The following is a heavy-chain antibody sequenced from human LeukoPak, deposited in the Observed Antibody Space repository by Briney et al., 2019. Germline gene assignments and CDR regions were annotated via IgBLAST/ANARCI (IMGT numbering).Heavy chain of an antibody. CDR3: ARVWFGERYYYYYYYMDV. CDR2: IYYSGST. D-gene: IGHD3-10*01. CDR1: AGSISSYY. Sequence: PSETLSLTCTVSAGSISSYYWSWIRQPPGKGLEWSGYIYYSGSTNYNPSLKSRVTISVDTSKNQFSLKLSSVTAADTAVYYCARVWFGERYYYYYYYMDVWGKGTTVTVSS. V-gene: IGHV4-59*08. J-gene: IGHJ6*03.